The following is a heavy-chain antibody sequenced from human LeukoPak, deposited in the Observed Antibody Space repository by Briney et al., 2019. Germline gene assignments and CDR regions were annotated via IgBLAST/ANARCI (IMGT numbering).Heavy chain of an antibody. D-gene: IGHD6-19*01. CDR2: IGSSGERI. Sequence: PGGSLRLSCAASGFTFSYYYMGWIRQAPGKGLEWVSYIGSSGERIYYTDSVKGRFTISRDNAKNSLYLQMNSLRAEDTAVYYCARVLTGSGWYFVYYGMDVWGQGTTVTVSS. CDR3: ARVLTGSGWYFVYYGMDV. J-gene: IGHJ6*02. CDR1: GFTFSYYY. V-gene: IGHV3-11*04.